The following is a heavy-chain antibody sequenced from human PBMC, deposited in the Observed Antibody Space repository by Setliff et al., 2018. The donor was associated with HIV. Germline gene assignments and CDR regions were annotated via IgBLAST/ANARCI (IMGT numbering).Heavy chain of an antibody. CDR3: ARAFSTTLTVFDY. V-gene: IGHV4-31*03. D-gene: IGHD4-17*01. CDR1: GGSAGSGGYY. J-gene: IGHJ4*02. CDR2: IFDSGTT. Sequence: PSETLSLTCSVSGGSAGSGGYYWSWIRQHPRKGLEWIGSIFDSGTTDYNPSVKSRVTISLDTAKNQFSLKLNSVTAADTAVYYCARAFSTTLTVFDYWGQGSLVTVSS.